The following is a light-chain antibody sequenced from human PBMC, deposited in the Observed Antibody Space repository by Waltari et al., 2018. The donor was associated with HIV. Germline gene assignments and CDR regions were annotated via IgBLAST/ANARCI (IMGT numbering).Light chain of an antibody. Sequence: DIQMTQSPSPPASVGDRVTITCRASQDISNYLAWYQQKPGKIPKLLIYAASSLHSGVPSRFSGSGSGTDFTLTIGGLQPEDVATYYCQKYDSAPRTFGQGTKVEIK. CDR3: QKYDSAPRT. J-gene: IGKJ1*01. CDR1: QDISNY. V-gene: IGKV1-27*01. CDR2: AAS.